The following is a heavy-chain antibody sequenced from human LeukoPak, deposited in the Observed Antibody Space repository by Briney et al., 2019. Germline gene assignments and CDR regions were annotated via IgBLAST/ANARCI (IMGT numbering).Heavy chain of an antibody. Sequence: ASVKVSCKVSGYTLTELSMHWVRQAPGKGLEWMGGFDPEDGETIYAQKFQGRVTMTEDTSTDTAYMELSSLRSDDTAVYYCARVDDRGHYYDSSGPRKLFDYWGQGTLATVSS. D-gene: IGHD3-22*01. CDR1: GYTLTELS. CDR3: ARVDDRGHYYDSSGPRKLFDY. CDR2: FDPEDGET. V-gene: IGHV1-24*01. J-gene: IGHJ4*02.